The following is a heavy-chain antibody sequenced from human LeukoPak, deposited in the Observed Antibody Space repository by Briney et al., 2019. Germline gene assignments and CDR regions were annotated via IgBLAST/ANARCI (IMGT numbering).Heavy chain of an antibody. D-gene: IGHD5-24*01. CDR3: AKLWDGYNYGRDY. J-gene: IGHJ4*02. V-gene: IGHV3-30*18. CDR1: GFTFSSYG. Sequence: PGRSLRLSCAASGFTFSSYGMHWVRQAPGKGLEWVAVISYDGSNKYYADSVKGRLTISRDNSKNTLYLQMNSLRAEDTAVYYCAKLWDGYNYGRDYWGQGTLVTVSS. CDR2: ISYDGSNK.